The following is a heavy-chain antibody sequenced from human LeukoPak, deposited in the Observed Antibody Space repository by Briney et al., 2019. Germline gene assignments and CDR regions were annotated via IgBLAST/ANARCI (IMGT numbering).Heavy chain of an antibody. CDR1: GGTFSSYA. CDR3: ARAETTVTTYDAFDI. Sequence: SVKVSCKASGGTFSSYAISWVPQAPGQGLDWMGGIIPIFGTAKYAQKFQGRVTIITDESTSTAYMELSSLRSEDTAVYYCARAETTVTTYDAFDIWGQGTMVTVSS. V-gene: IGHV1-69*05. D-gene: IGHD4-17*01. CDR2: IIPIFGTA. J-gene: IGHJ3*02.